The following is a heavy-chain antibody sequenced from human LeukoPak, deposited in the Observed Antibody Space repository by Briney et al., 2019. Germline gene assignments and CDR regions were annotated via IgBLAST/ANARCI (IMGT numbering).Heavy chain of an antibody. Sequence: PSETPSLTCAVYGGSFSGYYWSWIRQPPGKGLEWIGEINHSGSTNYNPSLKSRVTISVDTSKNQFSLKLSSVTAADTAVYYCARWRCSSTSCYKPSFDYWGQGTLVTVSS. CDR1: GGSFSGYY. D-gene: IGHD2-2*01. J-gene: IGHJ4*02. V-gene: IGHV4-34*01. CDR2: INHSGST. CDR3: ARWRCSSTSCYKPSFDY.